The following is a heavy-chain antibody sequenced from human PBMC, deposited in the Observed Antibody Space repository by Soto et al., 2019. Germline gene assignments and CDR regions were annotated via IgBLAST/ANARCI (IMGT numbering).Heavy chain of an antibody. Sequence: QVQLQESGPGLVKPSQTLSLTCTVSGGSISSTNYYWSWIRRHPGKGLEWIGYIYYNGNTYYNPSLKSRVTISVDTSKNQFSLKLSSVTAADTAVYYCAGGNSSRWYWFDPWGQGPLVTVSS. V-gene: IGHV4-31*03. CDR1: GGSISSTNYY. J-gene: IGHJ5*02. D-gene: IGHD6-13*01. CDR3: AGGNSSRWYWFDP. CDR2: IYYNGNT.